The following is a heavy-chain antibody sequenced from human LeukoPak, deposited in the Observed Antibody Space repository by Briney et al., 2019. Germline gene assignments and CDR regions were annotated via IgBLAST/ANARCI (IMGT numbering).Heavy chain of an antibody. D-gene: IGHD5-18*01. Sequence: GGSLRLSCAASGFTSSSYEMNWVRQAPGKGLEWVSYISSSGSTIYYADSVKGRFTISRDNAKNSLYLQMNSLRAEDTAVYYCARDSYGYDYWGQGTLVTVSS. V-gene: IGHV3-48*03. J-gene: IGHJ4*02. CDR2: ISSSGSTI. CDR3: ARDSYGYDY. CDR1: GFTSSSYE.